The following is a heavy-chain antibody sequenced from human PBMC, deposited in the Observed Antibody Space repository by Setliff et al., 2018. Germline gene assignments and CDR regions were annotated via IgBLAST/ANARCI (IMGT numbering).Heavy chain of an antibody. D-gene: IGHD1-7*01. CDR2: INQDGSGK. CDR3: AKPQLELRWGFES. J-gene: IGHJ4*02. V-gene: IGHV3-7*03. Sequence: PGGSLRLSCTASGFTFSSFWMAWVRQSPGRGLEWVANINQDGSGKFYVDSVKCRFTIFRDSSKNTLYRQMTSLRAEDTAVYYCAKPQLELRWGFESWGQGTLVTVSS. CDR1: GFTFSSFW.